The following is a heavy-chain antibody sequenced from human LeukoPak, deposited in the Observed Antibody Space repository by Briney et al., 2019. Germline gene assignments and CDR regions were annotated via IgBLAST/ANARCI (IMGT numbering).Heavy chain of an antibody. V-gene: IGHV3-21*05. D-gene: IGHD3-10*01. CDR1: GFTFNTYT. CDR2: VSATGRDT. Sequence: GGSLRLSCAASGFTFNTYTLSWVRQALGKGLEWVSYVSATGRDTYYADSIKGRFTISRDNAKHSLYLQMSSLRAEDTAVYYCARQTGGYYFDSWGQGILVTVSS. CDR3: ARQTGGYYFDS. J-gene: IGHJ4*02.